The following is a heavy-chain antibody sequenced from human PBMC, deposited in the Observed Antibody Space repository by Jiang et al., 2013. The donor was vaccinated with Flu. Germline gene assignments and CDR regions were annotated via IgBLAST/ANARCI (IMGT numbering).Heavy chain of an antibody. V-gene: IGHV4-39*07. CDR2: INHSGST. D-gene: IGHD3-9*01. CDR3: ARSSNILTGYYAGNFDY. CDR1: GGSISSSSYY. J-gene: IGHJ4*02. Sequence: LLKPSETLSLTCTVSGGSISSSSYYWGWIRQPPGKGLGWIGEINHSGSTNYNPSLKSRVTISVDTSKNQFSLKLSSVTAADTAVYYCARSSNILTGYYAGNFDYWGQGTLVTVSS.